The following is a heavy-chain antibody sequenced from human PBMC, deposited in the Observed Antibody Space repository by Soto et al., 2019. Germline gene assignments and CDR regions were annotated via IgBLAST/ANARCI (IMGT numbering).Heavy chain of an antibody. CDR3: AGIGEDVYYGMDV. D-gene: IGHD2-21*01. V-gene: IGHV4-4*07. CDR2: IYSRGDT. Sequence: PSETLSLTCSVSGGSMRSYYWNWLRQPAGKGLEWIGRIYSRGDTNYNPSVKSRVTMSVDTSKNEFSLRLNSVTAADTAVYYCAGIGEDVYYGMDVWGQGNKVTVSS. CDR1: GGSMRSYY. J-gene: IGHJ6*02.